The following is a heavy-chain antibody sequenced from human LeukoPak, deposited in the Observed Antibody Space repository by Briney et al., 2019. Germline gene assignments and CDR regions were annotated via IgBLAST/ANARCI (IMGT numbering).Heavy chain of an antibody. V-gene: IGHV3-30-3*01. J-gene: IGHJ4*02. CDR1: GLSFSSYA. Sequence: GRSLRLSCAASGLSFSSYAMQWVRQAPGKGPEWVAVISYDGSNKFYADSVKGRFTISRDNSKNTLYLQMDSLRAEDTAVYCCARDYYYGSDYWGQGTLVTVSS. CDR3: ARDYYYGSDY. CDR2: ISYDGSNK. D-gene: IGHD3-10*01.